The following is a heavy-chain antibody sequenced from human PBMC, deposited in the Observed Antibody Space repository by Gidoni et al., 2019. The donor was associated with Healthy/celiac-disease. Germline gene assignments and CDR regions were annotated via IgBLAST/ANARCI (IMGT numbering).Heavy chain of an antibody. CDR2: IYYRGST. J-gene: IGHJ4*02. CDR3: ARVHRRLADY. CDR1: GGSVSSGSYY. D-gene: IGHD1-1*01. V-gene: IGHV4-61*01. Sequence: QVQLQESGPGLVKPSETRSLTCTVYGGSVSSGSYYWSWIRQPPGKGLEWIGYIYYRGSTNYNPSRKSRVTISVDTSKIQFSLKLSSVTAADTAVYYCARVHRRLADYWGQGTLVTVSS.